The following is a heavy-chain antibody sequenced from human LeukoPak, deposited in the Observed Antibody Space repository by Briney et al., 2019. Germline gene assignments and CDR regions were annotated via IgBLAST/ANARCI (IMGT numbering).Heavy chain of an antibody. D-gene: IGHD6-19*01. CDR3: ARDIISYSSGSYDY. CDR1: GFTFNSYS. J-gene: IGHJ4*02. CDR2: ISSGSRYI. Sequence: GGSLRLSCAASGFTFNSYSMNWVRQAPGKGLEWVSSISSGSRYIYYADSVKGRFTISRDNAKNSLYLQMNSLRAEDTAVYYCARDIISYSSGSYDYWGQGTLVTVSS. V-gene: IGHV3-21*01.